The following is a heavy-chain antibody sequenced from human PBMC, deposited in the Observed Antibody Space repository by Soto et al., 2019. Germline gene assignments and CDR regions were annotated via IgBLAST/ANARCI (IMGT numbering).Heavy chain of an antibody. CDR2: IYYSGST. J-gene: IGHJ3*02. D-gene: IGHD3-22*01. CDR3: GRVLPFYYDSSGFFPDVFDI. V-gene: IGHV4-59*01. Sequence: PSETLSLTCTVSGGSISSYYWSWIRQPPGKGLEWIGYIYYSGSTNYNPSLKSRVTISVDTSKNQFSLKLSSVTAADTAVYYCGRVLPFYYDSSGFFPDVFDIGGKGTMVTVSS. CDR1: GGSISSYY.